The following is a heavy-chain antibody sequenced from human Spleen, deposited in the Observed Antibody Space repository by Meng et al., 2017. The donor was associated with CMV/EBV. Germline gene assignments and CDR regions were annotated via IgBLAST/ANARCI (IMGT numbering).Heavy chain of an antibody. CDR2: ISSSGSTI. J-gene: IGHJ6*02. V-gene: IGHV3-48*03. CDR3: ARDAKLLTTIHHYYGMDV. CDR1: GFTFSSYE. D-gene: IGHD2-15*01. Sequence: GGSLRLSCVASGFTFSSYEMNWVRQAPGKGLEWVSYISSSGSTIYYADSVKGRFTISRDNAKNSLYLQMNSLRAEDTAVYYCARDAKLLTTIHHYYGMDVWGQGTTVTVSS.